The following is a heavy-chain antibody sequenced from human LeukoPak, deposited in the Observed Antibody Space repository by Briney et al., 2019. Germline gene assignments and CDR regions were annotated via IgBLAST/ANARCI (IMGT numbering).Heavy chain of an antibody. J-gene: IGHJ4*02. CDR3: ARAPYYSDYGDY. CDR1: GFTFSNYG. CDR2: IWYDGSDK. Sequence: GGSLRLSCAASGFTFSNYGMHWVRQAPGKGLEWVAVIWYDGSDKYYADSVKGRFTISRDNSKNTPYLQMNSLRVEDTAVYYCARAPYYSDYGDYWGQGTLVTVSS. D-gene: IGHD2-15*01. V-gene: IGHV3-33*01.